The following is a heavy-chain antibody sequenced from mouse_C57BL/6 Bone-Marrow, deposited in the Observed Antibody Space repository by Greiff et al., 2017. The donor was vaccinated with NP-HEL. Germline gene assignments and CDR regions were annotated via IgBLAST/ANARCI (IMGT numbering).Heavy chain of an antibody. CDR2: IRNKANGYTT. CDR3: ARYINGSSYVGFAY. V-gene: IGHV7-3*01. CDR1: GFTFTDYY. Sequence: EVQGVESGGGLVQPGGSLSLSCAASGFTFTDYYMSWVRQPPGKALEWLGFIRNKANGYTTEYSASVKGRFTISRDNSQSILYLQMNALRAEDSATYYGARYINGSSYVGFAYWGQGTLVTVSA. D-gene: IGHD1-1*01. J-gene: IGHJ3*01.